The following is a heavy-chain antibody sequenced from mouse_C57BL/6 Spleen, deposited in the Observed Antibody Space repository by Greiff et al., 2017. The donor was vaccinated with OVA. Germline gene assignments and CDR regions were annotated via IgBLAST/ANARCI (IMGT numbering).Heavy chain of an antibody. Sequence: VQLQQPGAELVRPGSSVKLSCKASGYTFTSYWMHWVKQRPIQGLEWIGNIDPSDSETHYNQKFKDKATLTVDKSSSTAYMQLSSLTSEDSAVYYCARSPIYYDYDERMDYWGQGTSVTVSS. CDR2: IDPSDSET. V-gene: IGHV1-52*01. D-gene: IGHD2-4*01. CDR3: ARSPIYYDYDERMDY. J-gene: IGHJ4*01. CDR1: GYTFTSYW.